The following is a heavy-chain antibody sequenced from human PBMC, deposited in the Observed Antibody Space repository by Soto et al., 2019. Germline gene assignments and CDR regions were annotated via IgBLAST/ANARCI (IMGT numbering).Heavy chain of an antibody. CDR1: GYTFTDYF. CDR3: ARVTLKAGNWFDP. J-gene: IGHJ5*02. V-gene: IGHV1-2*02. CDR2: INPDSRGT. Sequence: ASVKVSSKASGYTFTDYFIHWVRQAPGQGFEWMGWINPDSRGTNYAQKFQGRVTMTRDTANSTAYMELRGLRPDDTAVYYCARVTLKAGNWFDPLGQGTLVTVYS.